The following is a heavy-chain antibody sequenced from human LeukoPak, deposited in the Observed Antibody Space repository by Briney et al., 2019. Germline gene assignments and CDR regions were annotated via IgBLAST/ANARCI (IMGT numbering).Heavy chain of an antibody. CDR1: GFTFSSYG. Sequence: GGSLRLSCAASGFTFSSYGMHWVRQAPGKGLEWVAVIWYDGSNKYSADSVKGRFTISRDNSKNTLYLQMNSLRAEDTAAYYCTTGSQGVPVGMGFYWGQGTLVTVSS. D-gene: IGHD2-2*01. V-gene: IGHV3-33*01. CDR2: IWYDGSNK. CDR3: TTGSQGVPVGMGFY. J-gene: IGHJ4*02.